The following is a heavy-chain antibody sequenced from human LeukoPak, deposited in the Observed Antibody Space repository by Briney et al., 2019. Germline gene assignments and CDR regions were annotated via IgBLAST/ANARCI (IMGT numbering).Heavy chain of an antibody. J-gene: IGHJ3*02. V-gene: IGHV1-69*13. D-gene: IGHD3-16*01. CDR2: IIPIFGTA. CDR3: ARDREEYYDYVWGRSDDFYI. CDR1: GYTFTSYY. Sequence: ASVKVSFKASGYTFTSYYMHWVRQAPGQGHGWMGVIIPIFGTANYAQKFQGRVTMTADESTSTAYMELSSLRSEDTAVSYCARDREEYYDYVWGRSDDFYIWGQGTMVTVSS.